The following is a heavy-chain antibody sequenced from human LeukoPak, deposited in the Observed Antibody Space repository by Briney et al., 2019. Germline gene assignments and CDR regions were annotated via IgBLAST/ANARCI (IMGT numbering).Heavy chain of an antibody. CDR3: ASYPMYYYDSSGPKSEYFQH. V-gene: IGHV1-2*02. D-gene: IGHD3-22*01. CDR2: INPNSGGT. J-gene: IGHJ1*01. CDR1: GYTFTGYY. Sequence: GASVKVSCKASGYTFTGYYMHWVRQAPGQGLEWMGWINPNSGGTNHAQKFQGRVTMTRDTSISTAYMELSRLRSDDTAVYYCASYPMYYYDSSGPKSEYFQHWGQGTLVTVSS.